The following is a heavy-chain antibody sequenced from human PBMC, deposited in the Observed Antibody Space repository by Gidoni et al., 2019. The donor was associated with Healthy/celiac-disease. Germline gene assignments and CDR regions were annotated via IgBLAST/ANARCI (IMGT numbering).Heavy chain of an antibody. CDR1: GGPFSSYA. Sequence: QVQLVQSGAEVKKPGSSVQVSCKASGGPFSSYAISWVRQAPGQGLEWMGRIIPILGIANDAQKFQGRVTITADKSTSTAYMELSSLRSEDTAVYYCARELIAAAGPADYWGQGTLVTVSS. CDR3: ARELIAAAGPADY. V-gene: IGHV1-69*04. D-gene: IGHD6-13*01. CDR2: IIPILGIA. J-gene: IGHJ4*02.